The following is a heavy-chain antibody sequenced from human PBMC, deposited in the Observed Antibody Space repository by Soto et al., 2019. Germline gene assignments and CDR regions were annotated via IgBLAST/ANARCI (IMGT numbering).Heavy chain of an antibody. V-gene: IGHV3-21*01. CDR2: ISSSSSYI. D-gene: IGHD3-22*01. CDR3: ARVSGAGYYDRTCYFDY. J-gene: IGHJ4*02. Sequence: GGSLRLSCAASGFTFSSYSMNWVRQAPGKGLEWVSSISSSSSYIYYADSVKGRFTISRDNAKNSLYLQMNSLRAEDTAVYYCARVSGAGYYDRTCYFDYWGQGTLVTVSS. CDR1: GFTFSSYS.